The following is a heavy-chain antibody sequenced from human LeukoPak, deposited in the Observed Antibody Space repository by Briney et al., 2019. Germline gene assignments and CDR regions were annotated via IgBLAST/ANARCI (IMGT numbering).Heavy chain of an antibody. V-gene: IGHV6-1*01. D-gene: IGHD2-21*01. CDR1: GVSVSSNSAS. J-gene: IGHJ2*01. CDR3: ARGFPRYFDL. Sequence: PSQTLSLTCAISGVSVSSNSASWNWIRQSPSRGLEWLGRTYYRSTWYNDYAVSVKSRININPDTSKNQFSLQLNSLTPEDTAVYYCARGFPRYFDLWGRGTLVTVSS. CDR2: TYYRSTWYN.